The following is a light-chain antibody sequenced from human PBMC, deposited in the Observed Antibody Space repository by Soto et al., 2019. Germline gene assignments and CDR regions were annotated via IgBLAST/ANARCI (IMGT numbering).Light chain of an antibody. Sequence: QSALTQPRSVSGSPGQSVTISCTGTSSDVGGYNYVSWYQQHPGKAPKLMIYDVSKRPSGVPDRFSGSKSGNTASLTISGLQADDEADYYCCSYAGSYPYVVRTGTKVTVL. V-gene: IGLV2-11*01. CDR2: DVS. J-gene: IGLJ1*01. CDR1: SSDVGGYNY. CDR3: CSYAGSYPYV.